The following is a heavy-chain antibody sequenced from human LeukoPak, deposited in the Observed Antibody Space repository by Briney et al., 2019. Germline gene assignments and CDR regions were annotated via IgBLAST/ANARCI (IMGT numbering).Heavy chain of an antibody. CDR2: ISSSSNTI. CDR1: GFIFNDYS. Sequence: SGGSLRLSCAASGFIFNDYSMNWVRQAPGKGLEWISYISSSSNTIYYADSVKGRFTISRDNAKNALYLQMNSLRAEDTAVYYCARGLHLPDYLSPYWGQGTLVTVSS. J-gene: IGHJ4*02. D-gene: IGHD4-11*01. V-gene: IGHV3-48*01. CDR3: ARGLHLPDYLSPY.